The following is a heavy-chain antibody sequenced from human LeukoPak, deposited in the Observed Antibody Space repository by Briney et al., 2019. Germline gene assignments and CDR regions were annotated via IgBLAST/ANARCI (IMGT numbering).Heavy chain of an antibody. D-gene: IGHD3-10*01. Sequence: GGSLRLSCAASGFTFSSYEMNWVRQAPGKGLECVSYISSSGSTIYYADSVKGRFTIPRDNAKNSLYLQMNSLRAEDTAVYYCASHYGSGSYYHYFDYWGQGTLVSVSS. CDR3: ASHYGSGSYYHYFDY. V-gene: IGHV3-48*03. CDR2: ISSSGSTI. J-gene: IGHJ4*02. CDR1: GFTFSSYE.